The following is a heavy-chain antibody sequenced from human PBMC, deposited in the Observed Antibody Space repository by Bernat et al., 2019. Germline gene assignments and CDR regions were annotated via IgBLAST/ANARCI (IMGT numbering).Heavy chain of an antibody. J-gene: IGHJ6*03. CDR3: ARGIRFLEWLLYRGTGYDSNYHYMDV. D-gene: IGHD3-3*01. Sequence: QVQPQESGPGLVKPSETLSLTCTVSGGPIRNYYWSWIRQPPGKGLEWIGYIYYSGSTNYNPSLKSRVTMSVDTSKNQFSLKLSSVTAADTAVYYCARGIRFLEWLLYRGTGYDSNYHYMDVWGKGTTVTVS. V-gene: IGHV4-59*01. CDR1: GGPIRNYY. CDR2: IYYSGST.